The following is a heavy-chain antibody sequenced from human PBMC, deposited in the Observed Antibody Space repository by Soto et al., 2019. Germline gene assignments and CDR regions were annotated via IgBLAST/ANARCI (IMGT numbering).Heavy chain of an antibody. CDR1: GYTFTGYY. CDR3: ARGLTGTRTGPLDAFDI. V-gene: IGHV1-2*04. J-gene: IGHJ3*02. Sequence: ASVKVSCKASGYTFTGYYMHWVRQAPGQGLEWMGWINPNSGGTNYAQKIQGWVTMTRDTSISTAYMELSSLRSDDTAVYYCARGLTGTRTGPLDAFDIWGQGTMVTVSS. D-gene: IGHD1-7*01. CDR2: INPNSGGT.